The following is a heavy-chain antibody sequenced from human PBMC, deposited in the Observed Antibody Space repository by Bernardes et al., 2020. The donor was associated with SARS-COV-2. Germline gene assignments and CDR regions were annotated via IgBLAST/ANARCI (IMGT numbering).Heavy chain of an antibody. Sequence: GGSLSLSCAASGFTFISFAMSWVRQAPGKGLEWVSVISGSGGRTNYADSVKGRFTISRDNSKNTLFLQMNSLRAEDTAVYYCAKPGTDYWGQGTLVTVSS. CDR1: GFTFISFA. CDR3: AKPGTDY. J-gene: IGHJ4*02. V-gene: IGHV3-23*01. D-gene: IGHD1-1*01. CDR2: ISGSGGRT.